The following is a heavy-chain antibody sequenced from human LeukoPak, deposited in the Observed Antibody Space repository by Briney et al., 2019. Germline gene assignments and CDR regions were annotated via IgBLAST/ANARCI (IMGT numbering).Heavy chain of an antibody. CDR2: IYTSGST. CDR1: GGSISSGSYY. D-gene: IGHD5-18*01. Sequence: SQTLSLTCTVSGGSISSGSYYWSWLRQPAGKGLEWVGRIYTSGSTNYNPSLKSRVTISVDTSKNQFSLKLSSVTAADTAVYYCARDWDKAMVWWFDPWGQGTLVTASS. J-gene: IGHJ5*02. CDR3: ARDWDKAMVWWFDP. V-gene: IGHV4-61*02.